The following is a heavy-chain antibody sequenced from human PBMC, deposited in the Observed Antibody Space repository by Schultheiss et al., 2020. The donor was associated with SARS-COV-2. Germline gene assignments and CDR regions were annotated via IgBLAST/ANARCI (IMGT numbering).Heavy chain of an antibody. CDR2: IYYSGST. J-gene: IGHJ6*02. D-gene: IGHD3-10*01. V-gene: IGHV4-61*01. CDR3: ARLSYGRLPNYYYYGMDV. CDR1: GGSVSSGSYY. Sequence: SQTFSLTCTVSGGSVSSGSYYWSWIRQPPGKGLEWIGYIYYSGSTNYNPSLKSRVTISVDTSKNQFSLKLSSVTAADTAVYYCARLSYGRLPNYYYYGMDVWGQGTTVTVSS.